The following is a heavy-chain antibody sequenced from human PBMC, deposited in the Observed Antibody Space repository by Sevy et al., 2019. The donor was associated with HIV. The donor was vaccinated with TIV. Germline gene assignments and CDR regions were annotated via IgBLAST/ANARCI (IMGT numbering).Heavy chain of an antibody. V-gene: IGHV3-15*07. CDR2: IKSKTDGGTT. CDR1: GFTFSNAW. CDR3: TTSFVPNAFHM. Sequence: GGSLRLSCAASGFTFSNAWMNWVRQAPGKGLVWVGRIKSKTDGGTTDYAAPVKGRFTISRDDSKNTLYLQMNSLKSEDTAVYYCTTSFVPNAFHMWGQGTMVTVSS. J-gene: IGHJ3*02. D-gene: IGHD2-8*01.